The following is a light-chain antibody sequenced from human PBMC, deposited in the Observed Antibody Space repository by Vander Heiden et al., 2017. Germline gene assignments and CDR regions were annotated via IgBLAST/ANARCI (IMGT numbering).Light chain of an antibody. CDR2: DAS. Sequence: EIVLTQSPATLSLSPGERATLSCRASQSVSSYLAWYQQKPGQAPRLLIYDASNRATGIPARFSGSGSGTDFTLTISSLEPEDFAVYYRQQRSNWPLTFGGGTQVEIK. CDR3: QQRSNWPLT. J-gene: IGKJ4*01. CDR1: QSVSSY. V-gene: IGKV3-11*01.